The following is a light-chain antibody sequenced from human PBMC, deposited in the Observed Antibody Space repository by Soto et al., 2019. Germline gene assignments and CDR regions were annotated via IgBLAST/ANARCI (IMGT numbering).Light chain of an antibody. CDR1: STDFVSYNR. J-gene: IGLJ2*01. CDR3: AAWDDSLSGVV. V-gene: IGLV2-18*01. CDR2: EAR. Sequence: QSVLTQPPSVSGSPGQSVTISCTGTSTDFVSYNRVSWYQQPPGTAPKLIIYEARNRPSGVPDRFSGSRSGTSASLAISGLRSEDEGDYYCAAWDDSLSGVVFGGGTKVTVL.